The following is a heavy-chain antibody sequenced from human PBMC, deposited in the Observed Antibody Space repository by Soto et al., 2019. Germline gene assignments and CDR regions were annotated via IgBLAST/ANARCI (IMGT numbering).Heavy chain of an antibody. D-gene: IGHD3-10*02. CDR1: GGSISSYY. J-gene: IGHJ4*02. V-gene: IGHV4-59*01. Sequence: SETLSLTCTVSGGSISSYYWSWIRQPPGKGLEWIGYIYYSGSTNYNPSLKSRVTISVDTSKNHFSLKLSSVTAADTAVYYCARERPLGRISCSGFDDWGEGTLVTVSS. CDR2: IYYSGST. CDR3: ARERPLGRISCSGFDD.